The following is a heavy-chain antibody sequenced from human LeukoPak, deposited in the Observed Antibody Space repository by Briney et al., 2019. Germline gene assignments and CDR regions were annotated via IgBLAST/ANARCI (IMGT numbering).Heavy chain of an antibody. Sequence: KTSETLSLTCTVSGGSISSYYWSWIRQPAGKGREWIGRIYTSGSPNYNPSLKSRVTMSVDNSRNQFSLKLSSGTAADTAVYVCAREGTQRSIWYPCFDPWGQGILVTVSS. CDR2: IYTSGSP. D-gene: IGHD6-13*01. V-gene: IGHV4-4*07. CDR1: GGSISSYY. CDR3: AREGTQRSIWYPCFDP. J-gene: IGHJ5*02.